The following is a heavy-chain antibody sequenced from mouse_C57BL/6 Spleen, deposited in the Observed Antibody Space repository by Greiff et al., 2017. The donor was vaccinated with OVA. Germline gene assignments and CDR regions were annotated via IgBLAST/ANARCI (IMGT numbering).Heavy chain of an antibody. Sequence: DVMLVESGEGLVKPGGSLKLSCAASGFTFSSYAMSWVRQTPEKRLEWVAYISSGGDYIYYADTVKGRFTISRDNARNTLYLQMSSLKSEDTAMYYCTREGDGAWFAYWGQGTLVTVSA. V-gene: IGHV5-9-1*02. D-gene: IGHD3-3*01. CDR2: ISSGGDYI. CDR3: TREGDGAWFAY. CDR1: GFTFSSYA. J-gene: IGHJ3*01.